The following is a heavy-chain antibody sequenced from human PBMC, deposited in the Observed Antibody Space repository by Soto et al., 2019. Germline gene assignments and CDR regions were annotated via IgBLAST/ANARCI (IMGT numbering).Heavy chain of an antibody. CDR3: ARHERFLEWLLFPNYYYYGMDV. CDR2: IDPSDSYT. J-gene: IGHJ6*02. CDR1: GYSFTSYW. D-gene: IGHD3-3*01. V-gene: IGHV5-10-1*01. Sequence: GESLKISCKGSGYSFTSYWISWVRQMPGKGLEWMGRIDPSDSYTNYSPSFQGHVTISADKSISTAYLQWSSLKASDTAMYYCARHERFLEWLLFPNYYYYGMDVWGQGTAVTVSS.